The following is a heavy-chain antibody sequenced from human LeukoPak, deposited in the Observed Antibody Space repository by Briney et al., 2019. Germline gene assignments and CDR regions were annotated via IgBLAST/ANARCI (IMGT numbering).Heavy chain of an antibody. J-gene: IGHJ4*02. D-gene: IGHD4-17*01. Sequence: GGSLRLSCAASGFTFSSYAMSGVGRAPGKGWEGGSAISAGGGSTYYADSVKGRFTISRDNSKNTLYLQMNSLRAEDTALYYCARTAMGDYVRFPNDYWGQGTLVTVSS. CDR3: ARTAMGDYVRFPNDY. CDR1: GFTFSSYA. V-gene: IGHV3-23*01. CDR2: ISAGGGST.